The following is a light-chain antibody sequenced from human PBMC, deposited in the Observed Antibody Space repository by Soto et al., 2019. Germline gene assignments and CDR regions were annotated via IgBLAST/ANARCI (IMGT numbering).Light chain of an antibody. CDR3: QQRNSWPIT. CDR1: QSVDSY. CDR2: GAS. V-gene: IGKV3-11*01. J-gene: IGKJ5*01. Sequence: EIVLTQSPASLSFSPGERATLSCRASQSVDSYLVWYQQKPGQAPRLLIFGASNRATGIPSRFSGSGSGTDCTLTINSLEPEDFAVYYCQQRNSWPITLGQGTRLEIK.